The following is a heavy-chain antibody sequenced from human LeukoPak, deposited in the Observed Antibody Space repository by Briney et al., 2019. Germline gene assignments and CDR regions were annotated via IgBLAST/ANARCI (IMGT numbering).Heavy chain of an antibody. CDR3: AACGSSYVADY. CDR1: GFTFSSYG. J-gene: IGHJ4*02. V-gene: IGHV3-23*01. D-gene: IGHD5-18*01. Sequence: GGSLRLSCAASGFTFSSYGMSWVRQAPGKGPEWVSTISGNGGSTYYADSVKGRFTISRDNSKNTLYLQMNSLRAEDTAVYYCAACGSSYVADYWGQGTQVTVSS. CDR2: ISGNGGST.